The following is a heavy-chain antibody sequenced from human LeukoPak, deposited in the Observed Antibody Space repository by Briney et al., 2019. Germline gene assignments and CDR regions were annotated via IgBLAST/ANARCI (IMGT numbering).Heavy chain of an antibody. CDR2: IDSDGSSA. CDR3: AILNVYYYDSSGYSTR. D-gene: IGHD3-22*01. J-gene: IGHJ4*02. CDR1: GFTLSSYW. Sequence: GGALRLSRAESGFTLSSYWMHSVRHAPGKGLVWVSHIDSDGSSASYADSVKGRFTISRYNAKNTIYLQMNSLRAEDTAVYYCAILNVYYYDSSGYSTRWGQGTLVTVSS. V-gene: IGHV3-74*01.